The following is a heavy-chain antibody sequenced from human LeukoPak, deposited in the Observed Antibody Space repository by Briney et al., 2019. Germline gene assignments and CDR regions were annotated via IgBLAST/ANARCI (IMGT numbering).Heavy chain of an antibody. Sequence: SETLSLTCSVSGGSISTYYWSWIRQPPGKGLEWIGNIYYNEKNNNTKYNPSLKSRVTIAIDTSNNQFALKLSPVTAADTAIYYCAREKAAVGTNWGDYFDSWGQGTLVTVSS. V-gene: IGHV4-59*01. J-gene: IGHJ4*02. D-gene: IGHD6-13*01. CDR1: GGSISTYY. CDR3: AREKAAVGTNWGDYFDS. CDR2: IYYNEKNNNT.